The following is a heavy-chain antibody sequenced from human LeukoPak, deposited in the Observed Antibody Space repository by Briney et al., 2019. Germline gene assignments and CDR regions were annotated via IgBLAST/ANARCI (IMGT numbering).Heavy chain of an antibody. Sequence: GGSLRLSCAASGFTFSSYSMNWVRQAPGKGLEWVSSISSSSSYIYYADSVKGRFTISRDNAKNSLYLQMNSLRAEDTAVYYCARSLLWFGDHDFDLWGRGTLVTVSS. V-gene: IGHV3-21*01. J-gene: IGHJ2*01. D-gene: IGHD3-10*01. CDR2: ISSSSSYI. CDR1: GFTFSSYS. CDR3: ARSLLWFGDHDFDL.